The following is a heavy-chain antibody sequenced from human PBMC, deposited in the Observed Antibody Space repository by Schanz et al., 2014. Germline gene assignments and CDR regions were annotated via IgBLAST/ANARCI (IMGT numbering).Heavy chain of an antibody. D-gene: IGHD3-22*01. CDR3: AKIRYDSSGYYLPYYGMDV. CDR1: GFIFNDYY. Sequence: VQLVESGGGLVKPGGSLRLSCAASGFIFNDYYMNWIRQAPGKGLEWVSRTSNDGSFTTFADSVKGRFTISRDNAKNSLYLQMNSLRAEDTAVYYCAKIRYDSSGYYLPYYGMDVWGQGTTVIVSS. J-gene: IGHJ6*02. V-gene: IGHV3-11*05. CDR2: TSNDGSFT.